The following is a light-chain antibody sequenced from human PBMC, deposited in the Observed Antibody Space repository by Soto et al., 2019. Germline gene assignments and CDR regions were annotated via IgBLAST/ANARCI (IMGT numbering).Light chain of an antibody. V-gene: IGKV1-17*01. Sequence: QMTQSPSSLSASVGDSVTITCRASQGIRKDLGWYQQKPGKAPQRLIYGASFLHTGVPSRFSGSGSGTEFTLTIRSLQPEDFATYFCLQHNHFPWTFGQGTKVDIK. J-gene: IGKJ1*01. CDR2: GAS. CDR3: LQHNHFPWT. CDR1: QGIRKD.